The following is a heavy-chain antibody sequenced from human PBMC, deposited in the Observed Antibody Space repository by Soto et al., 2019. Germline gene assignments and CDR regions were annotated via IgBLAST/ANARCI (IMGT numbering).Heavy chain of an antibody. CDR2: IYYSGST. CDR1: GGSISSSSYY. J-gene: IGHJ4*02. V-gene: IGHV4-39*01. D-gene: IGHD6-19*01. CDR3: ARLGGEQWLVRNYFDY. Sequence: QLQLQESGPGLVKPSETLSLTCTVSGGSISSSSYYWGWIRQPPGKGLEWIGRIYYSGSTYYNPSLKSRVTISVDTSKNQFSLKLSSVTAADTAVYYCARLGGEQWLVRNYFDYWGQGTLVTVSS.